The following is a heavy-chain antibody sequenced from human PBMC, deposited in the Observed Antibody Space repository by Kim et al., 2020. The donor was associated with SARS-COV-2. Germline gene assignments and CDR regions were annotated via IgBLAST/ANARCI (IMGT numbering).Heavy chain of an antibody. V-gene: IGHV1-46*01. CDR3: AREVIVATGTQFDP. J-gene: IGHJ5*02. Sequence: ASVKVSCKASGYTFTSNYIHWVRQAPGQGLEWMGMINPSGVTTTYAQKFQGRVTMTRDTSTSTVYMELSSLRSEDTAEYYCAREVIVATGTQFDPWGQGTLVTVSS. CDR2: INPSGVTT. CDR1: GYTFTSNY. D-gene: IGHD1-7*01.